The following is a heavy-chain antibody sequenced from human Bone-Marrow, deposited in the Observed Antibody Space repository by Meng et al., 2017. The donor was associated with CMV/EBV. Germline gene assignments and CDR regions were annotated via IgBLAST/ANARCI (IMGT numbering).Heavy chain of an antibody. Sequence: GGSLRLSCEASGFTFHDYAMHWVRQAPGKGLEWVTFIRYDGSNKYYADFVKGRFTISRDNSKSTLYLQMNSLRSEDTAVYYCAKDAARVYSTVIHYWGQGTLVTVSS. V-gene: IGHV3-30*02. D-gene: IGHD4-17*01. J-gene: IGHJ4*02. CDR1: GFTFHDYA. CDR3: AKDAARVYSTVIHY. CDR2: IRYDGSNK.